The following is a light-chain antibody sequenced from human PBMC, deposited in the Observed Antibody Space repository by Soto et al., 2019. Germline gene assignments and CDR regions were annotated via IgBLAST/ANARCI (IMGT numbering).Light chain of an antibody. CDR1: QGISTY. J-gene: IGKJ1*01. V-gene: IGKV1-8*01. CDR2: AAS. Sequence: AIQMTQSPTSLSASTGDRVTITCRASQGISTYLAWYQQKPGRAPNLLIYAASTLESGVPSRFSGSGSGTDFTLTISCLQSEDFATYYCQQYYTYPRTFGQGTEVDVK. CDR3: QQYYTYPRT.